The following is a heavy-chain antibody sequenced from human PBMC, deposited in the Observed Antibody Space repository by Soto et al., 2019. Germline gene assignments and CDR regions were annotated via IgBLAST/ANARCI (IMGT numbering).Heavy chain of an antibody. CDR1: GYTFTSYG. CDR2: ISANNGNT. CDR3: VRGRRNILAGSSDYYYYSMDV. Sequence: ASVKVSCKASGYTFTSYGISWVRQAPGQGLEWMGWISANNGNTNYAQKLQGRETMTTNTSTSTAYMELSSLRSEDTAVYYCVRGRRNILAGSSDYYYYSMDVWGKGTTVTVSS. V-gene: IGHV1-18*01. J-gene: IGHJ6*03. D-gene: IGHD3-9*01.